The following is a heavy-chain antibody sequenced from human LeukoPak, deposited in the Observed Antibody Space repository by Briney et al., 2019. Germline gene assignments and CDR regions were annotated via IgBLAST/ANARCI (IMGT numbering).Heavy chain of an antibody. D-gene: IGHD1-26*01. CDR3: ARAKWGYYFDY. Sequence: GGSLRLSCAASGFTVSSSTMTWVRQAPGKGLEWVSSISSFSNYIYYADSLKGRFTISRDNAKNSLSLQMNSLRTEDTAVYYCARAKWGYYFDYWGQGTVVTVSS. J-gene: IGHJ4*02. V-gene: IGHV3-21*01. CDR2: ISSFSNYI. CDR1: GFTVSSST.